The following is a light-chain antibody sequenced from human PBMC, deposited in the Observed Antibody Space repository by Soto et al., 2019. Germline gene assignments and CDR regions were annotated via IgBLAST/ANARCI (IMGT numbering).Light chain of an antibody. CDR3: AAWDDSLSGPV. Sequence: QSVLTQPPSMSGTPGQRVTISCSGGSSNIGSNSVNWYQHLPGTTPKVLIYSNVQRPSGVPDRFSGSKSGTSASLAIRGLQSEDEADYYCAAWDDSLSGPVFGGGTKVTVL. J-gene: IGLJ3*02. CDR1: SSNIGSNS. CDR2: SNV. V-gene: IGLV1-44*01.